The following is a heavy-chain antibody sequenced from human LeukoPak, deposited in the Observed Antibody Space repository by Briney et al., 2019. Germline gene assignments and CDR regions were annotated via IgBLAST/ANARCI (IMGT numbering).Heavy chain of an antibody. CDR2: INPNSGGT. V-gene: IGHV1-2*02. Sequence: ASVKVSCKASGGTFSSYAISWVRQAPGQGLEWMGWINPNSGGTNYAQKFQGRVTMTRDTSISTAYMELSRLRSDDTAVYYCARDLHDIVVVPAAIRGDFDYWGQGTLVTVSS. CDR3: ARDLHDIVVVPAAIRGDFDY. D-gene: IGHD2-2*02. CDR1: GGTFSSYA. J-gene: IGHJ4*02.